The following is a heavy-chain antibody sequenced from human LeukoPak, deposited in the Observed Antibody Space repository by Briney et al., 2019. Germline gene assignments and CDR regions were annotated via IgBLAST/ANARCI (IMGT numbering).Heavy chain of an antibody. V-gene: IGHV4-59*06. CDR3: ASLYGDYALDY. CDR2: IYYSGST. D-gene: IGHD4-17*01. CDR1: GGSISSYY. J-gene: IGHJ4*02. Sequence: SETLSLTCTVSGGSISSYYWSWIRQHPGKGLEWIGYIYYSGSTYYNPSLKSRVTISVDTSKNQFSLKLSSVTAADTAVYYCASLYGDYALDYWGQGTLVTVSS.